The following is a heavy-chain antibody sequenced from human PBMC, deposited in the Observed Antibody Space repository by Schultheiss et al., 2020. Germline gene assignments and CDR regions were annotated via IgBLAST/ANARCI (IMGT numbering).Heavy chain of an antibody. D-gene: IGHD6-13*01. CDR3: ARDGASSSWYGGVFDY. CDR1: GFIFRDYY. J-gene: IGHJ4*02. Sequence: RGSLRLSCAVSGFIFRDYYMSWIRQAPGKGLEWIASISTGANEIYYADSMKGRFTISRDNAKNLLYLHMVSLRGEDTAVYYCARDGASSSWYGGVFDYWGQGTLVTVSS. V-gene: IGHV3-11*04. CDR2: ISTGANEI.